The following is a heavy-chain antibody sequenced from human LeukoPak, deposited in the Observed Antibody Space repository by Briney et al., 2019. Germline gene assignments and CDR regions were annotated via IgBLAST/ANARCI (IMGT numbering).Heavy chain of an antibody. CDR2: IRSKVNSYAT. CDR3: TGYDFGDYASAY. V-gene: IGHV3-73*01. D-gene: IGHD4-17*01. J-gene: IGHJ4*02. CDR1: GFSFSGSA. Sequence: PPGGYLRLSCAASGFSFSGSAIHWVRQASGKGLEWVGRIRSKVNSYATAYAASVKGRFTISRDDSKNTAYLQMNSLKTEDTAVYYCTGYDFGDYASAYWGQGTLVTVSS.